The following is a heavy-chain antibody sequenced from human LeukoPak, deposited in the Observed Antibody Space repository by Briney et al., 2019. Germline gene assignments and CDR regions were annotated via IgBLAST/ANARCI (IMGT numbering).Heavy chain of an antibody. Sequence: GGSLRLSCAASGFTVSNSYMNWVRQAPGKGLEWASVTYSGGSTYYADSVKGRFTISRDNSKNTLYLQMNSLRAEDTAVYYCARGGVGWPYLQGADWGQGTLVTVSS. V-gene: IGHV3-66*01. CDR3: ARGGVGWPYLQGAD. CDR2: TYSGGST. J-gene: IGHJ4*02. CDR1: GFTVSNSY. D-gene: IGHD3-10*01.